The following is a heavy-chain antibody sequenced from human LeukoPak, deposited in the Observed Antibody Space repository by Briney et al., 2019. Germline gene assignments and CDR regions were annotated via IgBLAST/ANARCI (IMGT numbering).Heavy chain of an antibody. Sequence: SETLSLTCTVSGGSISSYYWSWIRQPPGKGLEWIGYIYYSGSTNYNPSLKSRVTISVDTSKNQFPLKLSSVTAADTAVYYCARLIRYSSSSGYYFDYWGQGTLVTVSS. CDR1: GGSISSYY. CDR2: IYYSGST. J-gene: IGHJ4*02. D-gene: IGHD6-6*01. CDR3: ARLIRYSSSSGYYFDY. V-gene: IGHV4-59*08.